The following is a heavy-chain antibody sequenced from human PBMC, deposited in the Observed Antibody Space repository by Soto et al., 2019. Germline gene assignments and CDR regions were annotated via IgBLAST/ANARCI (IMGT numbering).Heavy chain of an antibody. J-gene: IGHJ5*02. D-gene: IGHD3-16*01. CDR3: AKLYEEAGDNELTSAS. CDR2: IDPIDSYT. V-gene: IGHV5-10-1*01. Sequence: PGEALKISWKGSGYIFTSYWIILLRHMPGKSLEWMGRIDPIDSYTNYSPSFQGHVTISADKSISTAYLQWSSLKASDTAMYYCAKLYEEAGDNELTSASWRQAPLVTV. CDR1: GYIFTSYW.